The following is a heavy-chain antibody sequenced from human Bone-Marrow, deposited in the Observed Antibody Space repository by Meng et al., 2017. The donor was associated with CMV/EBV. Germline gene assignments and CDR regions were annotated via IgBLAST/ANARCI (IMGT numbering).Heavy chain of an antibody. Sequence: VDPVWSWGDLVRPGGYLSLSLSCIGFTFSDYWMHWVRQGPGEGLVWVSRINTDGTMTSHAESVRGRFTISRDNAKNTLYLQMNDLRADDSAVYYCVRDLVGNRDYWGQGTLVTVSS. J-gene: IGHJ4*02. D-gene: IGHD1-14*01. CDR3: VRDLVGNRDY. CDR1: GFTFSDYW. CDR2: INTDGTMT. V-gene: IGHV3-74*03.